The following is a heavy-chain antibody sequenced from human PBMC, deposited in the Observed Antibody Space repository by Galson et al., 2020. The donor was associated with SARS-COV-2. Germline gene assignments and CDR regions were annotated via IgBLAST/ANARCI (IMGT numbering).Heavy chain of an antibody. CDR1: GDSISSSRYY. J-gene: IGHJ5*02. V-gene: IGHV4-39*07. Sequence: SQTLSLTCAVSGDSISSSRYYWGWIRQPPGEGLEWIGSIYYSGTTYYNSSLKSRVTISIATSKNQFSLKLTSVTAADTAVYYCARAGSRVTTSGDFDPWGQGTLVTVYS. CDR2: IYYSGTT. CDR3: ARAGSRVTTSGDFDP. D-gene: IGHD4-4*01.